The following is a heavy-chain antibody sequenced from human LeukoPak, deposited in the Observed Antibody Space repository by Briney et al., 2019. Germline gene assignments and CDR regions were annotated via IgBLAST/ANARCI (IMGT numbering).Heavy chain of an antibody. CDR2: ISGSGGST. V-gene: IGHV3-23*01. Sequence: GGSLRLSCAASGFTFSSYSMNWVRQAPGKGLEWVSAISGSGGSTYYADSVKGRFTISRDNSKNTLYLQMNSLRAEGTAVYYCAREVPGIAAAGTDYWGQGTLVTVSS. J-gene: IGHJ4*02. CDR1: GFTFSSYS. D-gene: IGHD6-13*01. CDR3: AREVPGIAAAGTDY.